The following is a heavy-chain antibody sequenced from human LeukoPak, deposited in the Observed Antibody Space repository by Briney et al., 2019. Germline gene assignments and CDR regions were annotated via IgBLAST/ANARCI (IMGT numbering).Heavy chain of an antibody. V-gene: IGHV4-59*01. CDR3: ARAETEYYYDSSGYYLGY. J-gene: IGHJ4*02. CDR1: GGSISSYY. D-gene: IGHD3-22*01. CDR2: IYYSGST. Sequence: PSETLSLTCTASGGSISSYYWSWIRQPPGKGLEWIGYIYYSGSTNYNPSLKSRVTISVDTSKNQFSLKLSSVTAADTAVYYCARAETEYYYDSSGYYLGYWGQGTLVTVSS.